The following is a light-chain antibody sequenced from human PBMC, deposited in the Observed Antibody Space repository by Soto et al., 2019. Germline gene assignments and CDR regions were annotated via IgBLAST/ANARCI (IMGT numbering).Light chain of an antibody. J-gene: IGLJ1*01. CDR3: CSYAGSYTSYP. Sequence: QSALTQPRSVSGSPGQSVTISCTGTSSDVGGYNYVSWYQQHPGKAPKLMIYDVSKRPSGVPDRFSGSKSGNTASLTISGLQAEDEADYYCCSYAGSYTSYPFGTGTKLTVL. V-gene: IGLV2-11*01. CDR1: SSDVGGYNY. CDR2: DVS.